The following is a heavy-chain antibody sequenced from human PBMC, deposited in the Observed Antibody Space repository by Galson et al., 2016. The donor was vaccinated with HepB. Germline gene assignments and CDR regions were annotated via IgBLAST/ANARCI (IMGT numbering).Heavy chain of an antibody. D-gene: IGHD4-17*01. CDR2: ISFDGRNS. CDR3: ARSAAGRTATTTLA. V-gene: IGHV3-30-3*01. J-gene: IGHJ5*02. CDR1: GFDFTDSS. Sequence: SLRLSCAASGFDFTDSSMHWVRQFPDKGLEWVAGISFDGRNSYYADSVKGRFIISRDSSKKTVYLQMNSLRSKDTAVYYCARSAAGRTATTTLAWGQGILVTVSS.